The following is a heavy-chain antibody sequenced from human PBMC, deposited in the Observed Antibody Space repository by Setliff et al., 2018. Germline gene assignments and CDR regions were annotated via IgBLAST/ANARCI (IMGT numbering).Heavy chain of an antibody. Sequence: PGGSLRLSCAASGFTFSGSAMHWVRQASGKGLEWVGRIRSKTSGFATAYSASVKGRFTISRDDSMNTAYLQMDSLRTEDTAVYYCARQPSSGAYYNPRPYYFDSWGQGTLVTVSS. CDR1: GFTFSGSA. V-gene: IGHV3-73*01. CDR3: ARQPSSGAYYNPRPYYFDS. CDR2: IRSKTSGFAT. D-gene: IGHD3-10*01. J-gene: IGHJ4*02.